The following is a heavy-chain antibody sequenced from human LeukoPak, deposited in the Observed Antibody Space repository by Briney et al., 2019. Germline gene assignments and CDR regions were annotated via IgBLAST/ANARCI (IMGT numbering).Heavy chain of an antibody. CDR3: AKSEDY. CDR1: GFTFSGHW. J-gene: IGHJ4*02. CDR2: INPDGSDK. V-gene: IGHV3-7*01. D-gene: IGHD1-14*01. Sequence: GGSLRLSCAASGFTFSGHWMKWVRQAPGKGLEWVASINPDGSDKYYVDSVKGRFTISRDNAKNSLYLQMNSLRTEDSAVYYCAKSEDYWGQGTLVTVSS.